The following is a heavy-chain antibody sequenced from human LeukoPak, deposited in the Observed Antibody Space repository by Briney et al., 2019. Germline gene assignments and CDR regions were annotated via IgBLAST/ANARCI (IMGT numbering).Heavy chain of an antibody. V-gene: IGHV1-69*13. CDR1: GGTFSSYA. D-gene: IGHD3-10*02. CDR2: IIPIFGTA. J-gene: IGHJ1*01. CDR3: ASTIFPGEYFQH. Sequence: SVKVSCKASGGTFSSYAISWVRQAPGQGLEWMGGIIPIFGTANYAQKFQGRVTITADESTSTAYMELSSLRSEDTAVYYCASTIFPGEYFQHWGQGTLVTVSS.